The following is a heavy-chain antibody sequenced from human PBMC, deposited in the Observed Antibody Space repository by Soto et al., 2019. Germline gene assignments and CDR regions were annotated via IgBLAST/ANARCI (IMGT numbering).Heavy chain of an antibody. CDR3: AREEVRGIIRWFDP. CDR1: GFAFSEYS. D-gene: IGHD3-10*01. Sequence: GGSLRLSCAASGFAFSEYSMAWVRQAPGKGPEWVSYISGSSGAIYYVDSVKGRFTASRDNAKNSLFLQMNSLRQEDTAVYYCAREEVRGIIRWFDPWGQGTRVTVSS. V-gene: IGHV3-48*02. J-gene: IGHJ5*02. CDR2: ISGSSGAI.